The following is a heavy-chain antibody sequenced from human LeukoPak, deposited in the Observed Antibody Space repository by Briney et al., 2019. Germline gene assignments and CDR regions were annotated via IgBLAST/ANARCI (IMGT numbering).Heavy chain of an antibody. CDR2: IRYDGSNK. Sequence: GGSLRLSCAASGFTFSSYGMHWARQAPGKGLEWVAFIRYDGSNKYYADSVKGRFTISRDNSKNTLYLQMNSLRAEDTAVYYCAKGDLYSSGWVDYWGQGTLVTVSS. J-gene: IGHJ4*02. D-gene: IGHD6-19*01. CDR1: GFTFSSYG. V-gene: IGHV3-30*02. CDR3: AKGDLYSSGWVDY.